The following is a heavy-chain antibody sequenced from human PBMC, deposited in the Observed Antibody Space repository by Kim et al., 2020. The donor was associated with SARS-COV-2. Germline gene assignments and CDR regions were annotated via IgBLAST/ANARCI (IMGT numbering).Heavy chain of an antibody. V-gene: IGHV4-34*01. J-gene: IGHJ4*02. D-gene: IGHD6-13*01. Sequence: SETLSLTCAVYGGSFSGYYWSWIRQPPGKGLEWIGEITHSGSTNYNPSLKSRVTISVDTSKNHFSLKLSPVTAADTAVYYSARDGGAAAGSRSDYLGQGT. CDR3: ARDGGAAAGSRSDY. CDR2: ITHSGST. CDR1: GGSFSGYY.